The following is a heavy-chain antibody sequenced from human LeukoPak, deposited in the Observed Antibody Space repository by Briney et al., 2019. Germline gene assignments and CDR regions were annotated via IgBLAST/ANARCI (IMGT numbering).Heavy chain of an antibody. CDR3: ATYVSGTPNWFDP. CDR1: GGSITGYY. CDR2: IFSSGST. V-gene: IGHV4-59*01. D-gene: IGHD3-10*01. J-gene: IGHJ5*02. Sequence: PSETLSLTCTVSGGSITGYYWSWIRQPPGKGLEWIGYIFSSGSTKYNPSLQSRATISVDTSKNQFSLKLNSVTAADTAVYYCATYVSGTPNWFDPWGQGTLVTVSS.